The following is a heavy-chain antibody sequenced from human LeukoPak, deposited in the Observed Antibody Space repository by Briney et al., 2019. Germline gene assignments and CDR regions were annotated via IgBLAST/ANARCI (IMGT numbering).Heavy chain of an antibody. CDR3: ARWRIVVVPAARLTYYYYGMDV. V-gene: IGHV4-34*01. J-gene: IGHJ6*02. Sequence: SETLSLTCAVYGGSFSGYYWSWIRQPPGKGLEWIGEINHSGSTNYNPSLKSRVTISVDTSKNQFSLELSSVTAADTAVYYCARWRIVVVPAARLTYYYYGMDVWGQGTTVTVSS. CDR2: INHSGST. CDR1: GGSFSGYY. D-gene: IGHD2-2*01.